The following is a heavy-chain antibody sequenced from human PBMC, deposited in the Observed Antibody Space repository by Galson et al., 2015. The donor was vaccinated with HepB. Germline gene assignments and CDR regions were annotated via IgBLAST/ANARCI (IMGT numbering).Heavy chain of an antibody. CDR3: AREGFSAVAGTEDAFDI. CDR1: GFTFSSYA. V-gene: IGHV3-23*01. D-gene: IGHD6-19*01. J-gene: IGHJ3*02. CDR2: ISGSGGST. Sequence: SLRLSCAASGFTFSSYAMSWVRQAPGKGLEWVSAISGSGGSTYYADSVKGRFTISRDNSKNTLYLQMNSLRAEDTAVYYCAREGFSAVAGTEDAFDIWGQGTMVTVSS.